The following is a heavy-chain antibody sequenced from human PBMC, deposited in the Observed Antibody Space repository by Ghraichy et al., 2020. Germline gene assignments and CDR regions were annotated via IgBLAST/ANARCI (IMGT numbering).Heavy chain of an antibody. CDR3: ARGRHYFGMDV. Sequence: ASVKVSCKISGYTFTSYGISWVRQAPGQGLEWMGWISPYNGNTNYAQKLQGRVTMTTDTPTSTAYMHLRSLRSDDTAVYYCARGRHYFGMDVWGQGTAVTVSS. CDR2: ISPYNGNT. J-gene: IGHJ6*02. D-gene: IGHD5-24*01. V-gene: IGHV1-18*01. CDR1: GYTFTSYG.